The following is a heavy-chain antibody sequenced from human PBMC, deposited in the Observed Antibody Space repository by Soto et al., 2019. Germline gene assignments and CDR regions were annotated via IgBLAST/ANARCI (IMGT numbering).Heavy chain of an antibody. D-gene: IGHD6-13*01. J-gene: IGHJ6*02. Sequence: ASVKVSCKASGYTFTSYGISWVRQAPGQGLEWMGWISAYNGNTNYAQKLQGRVTITTDTSTSTAYMELRSLRSDDTAVYYCARDEGYPPFRYYYYGMDVWGQGTTVTVSS. V-gene: IGHV1-18*01. CDR3: ARDEGYPPFRYYYYGMDV. CDR2: ISAYNGNT. CDR1: GYTFTSYG.